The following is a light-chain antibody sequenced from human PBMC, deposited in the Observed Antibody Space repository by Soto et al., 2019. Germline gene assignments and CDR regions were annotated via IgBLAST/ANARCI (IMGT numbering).Light chain of an antibody. Sequence: QSALTQPPSASGSPGQSVTISCTGTSSDVGGYNYVSWYQQHPGKAPKLMIYEVSKRPSGVPDRFSGSKSGNTASLTVSGLQAEDEADYYCNSYVIDNTWVFGGGTKLTVL. V-gene: IGLV2-8*01. CDR3: NSYVIDNTWV. CDR2: EVS. J-gene: IGLJ2*01. CDR1: SSDVGGYNY.